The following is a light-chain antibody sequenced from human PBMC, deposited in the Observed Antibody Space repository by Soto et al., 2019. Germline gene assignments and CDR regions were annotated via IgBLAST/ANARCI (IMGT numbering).Light chain of an antibody. CDR1: SSDVGGYNY. Sequence: QSVLTQPASVSGSPGQPITISCTGTSSDVGGYNYVSWYQQHPGKAPKLMIHDVSNRPSGVSNRFSGSKSGNTASLTISGLQAEDEADYYCSSYTSSSTLYVFGTGTKVTVL. CDR3: SSYTSSSTLYV. J-gene: IGLJ1*01. V-gene: IGLV2-14*01. CDR2: DVS.